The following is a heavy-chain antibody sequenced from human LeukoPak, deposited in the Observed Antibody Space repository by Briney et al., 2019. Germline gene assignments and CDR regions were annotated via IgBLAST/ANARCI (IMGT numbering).Heavy chain of an antibody. Sequence: ASVKVSCKTSGYTFTGSYVHWVRQAPGQGLEWMGYINPNSGSTNYAQSFRGRVTMTRDTSITTAYLALSGLTSDDTALYFCTREPVYSGGWGALDYWGQGTLVTVSS. CDR3: TREPVYSGGWGALDY. CDR2: INPNSGST. V-gene: IGHV1-2*02. CDR1: GYTFTGSY. D-gene: IGHD6-19*01. J-gene: IGHJ4*02.